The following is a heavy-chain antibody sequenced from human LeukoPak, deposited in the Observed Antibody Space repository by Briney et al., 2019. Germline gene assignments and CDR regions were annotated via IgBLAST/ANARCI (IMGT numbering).Heavy chain of an antibody. CDR1: GFTFSSYA. CDR2: ISGSGGST. D-gene: IGHD3-22*01. J-gene: IGHJ5*02. V-gene: IGHV3-23*01. Sequence: GGSLRLSCAASGFTFSSYAMSWVRQAPGRGREWVSAISGSGGSTYYADSVKGRFTISRDNSKNTLYLQMNSLRAEDTAVYYCAKDALRGYDSSGGWFDPWGQGTLVTVSS. CDR3: AKDALRGYDSSGGWFDP.